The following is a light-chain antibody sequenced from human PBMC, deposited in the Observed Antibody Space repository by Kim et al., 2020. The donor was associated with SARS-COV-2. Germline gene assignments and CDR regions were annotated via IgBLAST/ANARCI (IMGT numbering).Light chain of an antibody. CDR2: DAS. V-gene: IGKV3-11*01. CDR3: QQRSNWPPWT. J-gene: IGKJ1*01. Sequence: CQGERAALSGRASQSVSSDLAGYQQKPGQAPRLLIYDASNRATGIPARFSGSGSVTDFTLTISSLEPEDFAVYYCQQRSNWPPWTFGQGTKVDIK. CDR1: QSVSSD.